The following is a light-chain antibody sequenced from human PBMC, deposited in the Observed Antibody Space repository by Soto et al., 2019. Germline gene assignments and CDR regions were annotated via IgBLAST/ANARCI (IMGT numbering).Light chain of an antibody. Sequence: DLQMTQSPSAMSASVGDRVTITCRASQGISNYFAWFQQKPGKVPKRLIYGASTLQSGVPSRFSGSGSGTEFTLTISSRQPEDFATYYCLQYNTYPFTFGPGTKVDIK. CDR2: GAS. J-gene: IGKJ3*01. V-gene: IGKV1-17*03. CDR1: QGISNY. CDR3: LQYNTYPFT.